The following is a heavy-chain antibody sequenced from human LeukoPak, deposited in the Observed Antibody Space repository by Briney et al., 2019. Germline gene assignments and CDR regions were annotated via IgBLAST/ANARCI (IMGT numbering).Heavy chain of an antibody. CDR1: GYTLTELS. CDR3: ARGSSGSFDY. J-gene: IGHJ4*02. Sequence: ASVKVSCKVSGYTLTELSMHWVRQAPGKGLEWMGGFDPEDGETIYAQKFQGRVTMTTDTSTSTAYMELRSLRSDDTAVYYCARGSSGSFDYWGQGTLVTVSS. V-gene: IGHV1-24*01. D-gene: IGHD6-19*01. CDR2: FDPEDGET.